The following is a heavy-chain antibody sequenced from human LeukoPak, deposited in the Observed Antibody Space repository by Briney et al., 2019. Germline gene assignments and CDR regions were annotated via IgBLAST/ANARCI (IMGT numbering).Heavy chain of an antibody. V-gene: IGHV4-4*09. Sequence: PSETLSLTCTVSGGSISSYYWSWIRQPPGKGLEWIGYIYTSGSTNYNPSLKSRVTISVDTSKNQFSLKLSSVTAADTAVYYCARRGSSSSPIGYWGQGTLVTVSS. CDR1: GGSISSYY. CDR3: ARRGSSSSPIGY. J-gene: IGHJ4*02. D-gene: IGHD6-6*01. CDR2: IYTSGST.